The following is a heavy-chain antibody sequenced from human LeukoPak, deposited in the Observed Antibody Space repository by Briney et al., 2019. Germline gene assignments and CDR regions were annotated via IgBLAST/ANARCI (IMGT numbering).Heavy chain of an antibody. Sequence: SETLSLTCAVYGGSFSGYYWSWIRQPPGKGLEWIGEINHSGGTNYNPSLTSRVTISVDTSKNQFSLKLSSVTAADTAVYYCARLRLRYYYDSSGLDYWGQGTLVTVSS. D-gene: IGHD3-22*01. CDR2: INHSGGT. J-gene: IGHJ4*02. CDR3: ARLRLRYYYDSSGLDY. V-gene: IGHV4-34*01. CDR1: GGSFSGYY.